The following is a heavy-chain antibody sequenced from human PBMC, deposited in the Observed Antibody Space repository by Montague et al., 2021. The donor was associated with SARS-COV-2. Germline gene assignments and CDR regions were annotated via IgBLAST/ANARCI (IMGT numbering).Heavy chain of an antibody. V-gene: IGHV4-39*01. J-gene: IGHJ6*02. CDR3: ARLNLLMGNGMDV. D-gene: IGHD2-8*01. CDR2: VYHTGSA. CDR1: GDATISSSYY. Sequence: SETLSLTCTVSGDATISSSYYWGWFRQPPGMGLESIGTVYHTGSAYYTPSLKSRVTIFVDTSRNHFSLKLTSVTAADTAVYFCARLNLLMGNGMDVWGQGTTVTVSS.